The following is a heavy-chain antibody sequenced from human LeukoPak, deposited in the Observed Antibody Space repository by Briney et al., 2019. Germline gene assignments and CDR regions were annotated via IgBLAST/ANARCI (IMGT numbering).Heavy chain of an antibody. CDR2: ISSSGATT. J-gene: IGHJ4*02. Sequence: PGGSLRLSCAASGFTLSSYAMSWVRQVPGKGLEWVSAISSSGATTGYADSVKGRFTISRDNSKNTLYLLMNSLRAEDTALYYCAKDLEQTCSGWSTSYDDWGQGTLVTVS. CDR1: GFTLSSYA. V-gene: IGHV3-23*01. CDR3: AKDLEQTCSGWSTSYDD. D-gene: IGHD6-19*01.